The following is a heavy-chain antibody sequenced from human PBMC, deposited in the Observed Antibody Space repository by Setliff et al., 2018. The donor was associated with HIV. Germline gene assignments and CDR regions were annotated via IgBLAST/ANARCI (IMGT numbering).Heavy chain of an antibody. J-gene: IGHJ5*02. V-gene: IGHV3-20*04. CDR3: TRDYRTSNWFDP. CDR2: IDWNGDIR. Sequence: PGGSLRLSCAASGFTFDDYGMNWVRQVPGKGLEWVSGIDWNGDIRGYADSVKGRFTISRDTAKTSLYLEMNSLRAEDTALYYCTRDYRTSNWFDPWGHGTLVTVSS. D-gene: IGHD3-16*02. CDR1: GFTFDDYG.